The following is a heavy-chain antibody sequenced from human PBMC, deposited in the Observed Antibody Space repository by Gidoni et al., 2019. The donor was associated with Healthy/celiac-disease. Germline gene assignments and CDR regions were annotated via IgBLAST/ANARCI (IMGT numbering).Heavy chain of an antibody. J-gene: IGHJ4*02. CDR1: GYTFTSYG. Sequence: QVQLVQSGAEVKTPGASVKVSCKASGYTFTSYGISWVRQAPGQGLEWMGWISAYNGNTNYAQKLQGRVTMTTDTSTSTAYMELRSLRSDDTAVYYCARDIPDDSSGYPVDYWGQGTLVTVSS. V-gene: IGHV1-18*01. CDR2: ISAYNGNT. D-gene: IGHD3-22*01. CDR3: ARDIPDDSSGYPVDY.